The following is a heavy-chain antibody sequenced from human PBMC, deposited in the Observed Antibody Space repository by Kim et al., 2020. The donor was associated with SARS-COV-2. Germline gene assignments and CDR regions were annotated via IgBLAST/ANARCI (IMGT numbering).Heavy chain of an antibody. CDR3: ARDLEVNDILTGGYGMDV. J-gene: IGHJ6*02. CDR2: IYTSGST. Sequence: SETLSLICTVSGGSISSGSYYWSWIRQPAGKGLEWIGRIYTSGSTNYNPSLKSRVTISVDTSKNQFSLKLSSVTAADTAVYYCARDLEVNDILTGGYGMDVWGQGTTVTVSS. D-gene: IGHD3-9*01. CDR1: GGSISSGSYY. V-gene: IGHV4-61*02.